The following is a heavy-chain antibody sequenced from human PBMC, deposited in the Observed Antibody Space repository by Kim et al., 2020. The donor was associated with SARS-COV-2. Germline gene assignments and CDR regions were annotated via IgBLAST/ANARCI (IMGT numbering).Heavy chain of an antibody. D-gene: IGHD2-8*02. CDR3: ARTTLTSGGDYFDY. J-gene: IGHJ4*02. Sequence: YADSVEGRFTVSRDNRKNTLYLQMDSLSAEDTAVYFCARTTLTSGGDYFDYWGQGTLVTVSS. V-gene: IGHV3-66*01.